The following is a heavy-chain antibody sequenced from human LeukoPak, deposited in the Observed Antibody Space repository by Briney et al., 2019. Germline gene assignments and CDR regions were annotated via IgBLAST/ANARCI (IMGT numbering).Heavy chain of an antibody. J-gene: IGHJ4*02. CDR3: ARGSSSSWYSRSDY. V-gene: IGHV4-34*01. CDR1: GGSFSGYY. D-gene: IGHD6-13*01. CDR2: INHSGST. Sequence: PSETLSLTCAVYGGSFSGYYWSWIRQPPGKGLEWIGEINHSGSTNYNPSLKSRVTISVDTSKNQFSLKLSSVTAADTAVYYCARGSSSSWYSRSDYWGQGTLVTVSS.